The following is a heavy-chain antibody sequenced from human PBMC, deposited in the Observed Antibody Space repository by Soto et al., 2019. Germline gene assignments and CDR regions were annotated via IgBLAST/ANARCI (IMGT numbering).Heavy chain of an antibody. J-gene: IGHJ4*02. V-gene: IGHV3-53*01. Sequence: EVQLVESGGELIQPGGSLRLSCAASGFAVGGFYMSWVRQAPGKGLEWVSVMFTTGTTYYADSVKGRFTISRDDSKNTLYLQMNSLRAEDTAVYYCARERYSYGFDYWGQGTVVTVSS. CDR3: ARERYSYGFDY. CDR2: MFTTGTT. D-gene: IGHD5-18*01. CDR1: GFAVGGFY.